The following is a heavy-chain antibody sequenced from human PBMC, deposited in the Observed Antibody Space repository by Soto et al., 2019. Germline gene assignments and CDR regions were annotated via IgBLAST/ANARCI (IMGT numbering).Heavy chain of an antibody. J-gene: IGHJ4*02. D-gene: IGHD6-25*01. Sequence: SETLSLTCTVSGGSINTYYWSWIRQPPGKGLEWIGYIYYSGSDSGSTNYIPSLKSRVTISVDTSKNQFSLRLTSVTAADTAVYFCTRGGGDFWGQGTLVTAPQ. CDR1: GGSINTYY. CDR3: TRGGGDF. CDR2: IYYSGSDSGST. V-gene: IGHV4-59*01.